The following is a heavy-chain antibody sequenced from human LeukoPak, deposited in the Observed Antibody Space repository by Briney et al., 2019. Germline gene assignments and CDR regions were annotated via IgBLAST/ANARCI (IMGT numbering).Heavy chain of an antibody. CDR1: DYSISSGYY. Sequence: SETLSLTCAVSDYSISSGYYWGWIRQPPGKGLERIGSIYHSGSTYYNPSLKSRVTISVDTSKNQFSLKLSSVTAADTAVYFCARAYSSTWYGGDTFDIWGQGTMVTVSS. J-gene: IGHJ3*02. CDR2: IYHSGST. V-gene: IGHV4-38-2*01. CDR3: ARAYSSTWYGGDTFDI. D-gene: IGHD6-13*01.